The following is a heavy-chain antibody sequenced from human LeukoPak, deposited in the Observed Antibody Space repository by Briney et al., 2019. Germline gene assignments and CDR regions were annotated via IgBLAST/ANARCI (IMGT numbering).Heavy chain of an antibody. D-gene: IGHD6-13*01. CDR1: GFTFSSYA. J-gene: IGHJ4*02. CDR2: ISGSGGST. Sequence: PGGSLRLSCAASGFTFSSYAMSRVRQAPGKGLEWVSAISGSGGSTYYADSVKGRFTISRDNAKNSLYLQMNSLRAEDTAVYYCASAIAAAETDYWGQGTLVTVSS. V-gene: IGHV3-23*01. CDR3: ASAIAAAETDY.